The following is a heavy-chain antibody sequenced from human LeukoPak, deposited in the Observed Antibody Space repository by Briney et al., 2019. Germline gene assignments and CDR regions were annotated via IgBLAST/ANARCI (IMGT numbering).Heavy chain of an antibody. CDR3: AREGYSSSWLY. Sequence: GGSLRLSCAASGFTFSRFAMHWVRQAPGKGLEWVAVISYDGINKYYADSVKGRFTVSRDNPKNTLYVQMNSLRAEDTAVYYCAREGYSSSWLYWGQGTLVTVFS. CDR2: ISYDGINK. J-gene: IGHJ4*02. CDR1: GFTFSRFA. V-gene: IGHV3-30-3*01. D-gene: IGHD6-13*01.